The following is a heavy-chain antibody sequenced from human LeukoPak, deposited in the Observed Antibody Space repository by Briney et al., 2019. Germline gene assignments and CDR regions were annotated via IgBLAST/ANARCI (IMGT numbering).Heavy chain of an antibody. CDR2: IDGSGQTT. CDR3: AEVATWTYFDS. D-gene: IGHD3/OR15-3a*01. CDR1: GLTFRSAA. J-gene: IGHJ4*02. V-gene: IGHV3-23*01. Sequence: QSVGSLRLSCAASGLTFRSAAMSWVRQAPGKGRGWVSGIDGSGQTTYYADSVKGRFTISRDNSRNTLYLHLPSLRVNDTAVYYCAEVATWTYFDSWGQGTLVTVSS.